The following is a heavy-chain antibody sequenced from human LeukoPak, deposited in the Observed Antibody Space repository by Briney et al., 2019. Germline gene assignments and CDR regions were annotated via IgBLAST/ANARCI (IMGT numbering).Heavy chain of an antibody. D-gene: IGHD1-26*01. J-gene: IGHJ4*02. CDR3: ARAAGRGATARNYFDY. V-gene: IGHV3-64*01. CDR1: GFTFSSYA. Sequence: PGGSLRLSCAASGFTFSSYAMHWVRQAPGKGLEYVSAISSNGGSTYYANSVKGRFTISRDNSKNTLYLQMGSLRAEDMAVYYCARAAGRGATARNYFDYWGQGTLVTVSS. CDR2: ISSNGGST.